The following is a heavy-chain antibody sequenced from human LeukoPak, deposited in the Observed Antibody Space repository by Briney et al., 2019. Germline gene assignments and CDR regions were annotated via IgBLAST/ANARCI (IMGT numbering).Heavy chain of an antibody. CDR2: ISSSGTI. V-gene: IGHV3-48*03. CDR1: GFTVSYFE. CDR3: AREAPRYGGFDY. Sequence: AGTLSLSCAASGFTVSYFEWNWDRQGQGQGLEWVSNISSSGTIYYAVSGKGRFTISKDNAKNSLYVQMNSLRVEDTAVYYCAREAPRYGGFDYGGQGTLVTVS. J-gene: IGHJ4*02. D-gene: IGHD4-23*01.